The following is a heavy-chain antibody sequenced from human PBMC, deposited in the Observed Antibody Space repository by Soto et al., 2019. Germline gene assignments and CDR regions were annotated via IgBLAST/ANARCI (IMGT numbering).Heavy chain of an antibody. CDR2: ISGSGGST. V-gene: IGHV3-23*01. D-gene: IGHD4-17*01. Sequence: LRLSCAASGFTFSSYAMSWVRQAPGKGLEWVSAISGSGGSTYYADSVKGRFTISRDNSKNTLYLQMNSLRAEDTAVYYCAKADNYGDFYYAYWGQGTLVTVSS. CDR1: GFTFSSYA. J-gene: IGHJ4*02. CDR3: AKADNYGDFYYAY.